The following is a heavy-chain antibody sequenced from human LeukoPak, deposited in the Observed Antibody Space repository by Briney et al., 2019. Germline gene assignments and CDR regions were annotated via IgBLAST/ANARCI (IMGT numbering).Heavy chain of an antibody. J-gene: IGHJ3*01. D-gene: IGHD6-13*01. Sequence: ASVKVSCKASGYTFTGYYMHWVRQAPGQGLEWMGWINPNSGGTNYAQKFQGWVTMTRDTSISTAYMELSRLRSEDTAVYYCARGHAAAGTGGALWGQGTMVTVSS. CDR1: GYTFTGYY. CDR2: INPNSGGT. V-gene: IGHV1-2*04. CDR3: ARGHAAAGTGGAL.